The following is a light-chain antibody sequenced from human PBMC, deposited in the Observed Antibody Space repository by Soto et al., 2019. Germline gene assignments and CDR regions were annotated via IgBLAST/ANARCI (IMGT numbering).Light chain of an antibody. Sequence: VLTQSPGTLSLSPGERGTLSCRASHSVSSSYLAWYQHKPGQAPRLLIFGAASRPPGIPDRFTGSGSVTYFTLTISRLEPEDFAVYYCQYYGSSPLTFGQGTKVELK. V-gene: IGKV3-20*01. J-gene: IGKJ1*01. CDR3: QYYGSSPLT. CDR1: HSVSSSY. CDR2: GAA.